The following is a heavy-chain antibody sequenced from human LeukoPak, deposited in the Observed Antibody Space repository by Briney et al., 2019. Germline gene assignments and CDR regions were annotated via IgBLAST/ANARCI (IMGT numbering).Heavy chain of an antibody. CDR3: ASDMSYSGYYIDY. V-gene: IGHV3-23*01. Sequence: GGSLRLSCTASGFTFSSYAMNWVRQAPGKGLEWVSGIGAGGTFTYYADSVKGRFTVSRDNSKNTLYLQMNSLRAEDTAVYYCASDMSYSGYYIDYWGQGTLVTVSS. CDR1: GFTFSSYA. J-gene: IGHJ4*02. D-gene: IGHD3-3*01. CDR2: IGAGGTFT.